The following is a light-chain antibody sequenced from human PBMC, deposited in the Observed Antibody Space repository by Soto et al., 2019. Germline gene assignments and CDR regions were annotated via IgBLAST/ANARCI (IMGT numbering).Light chain of an antibody. CDR3: VSYTSSTTYV. J-gene: IGLJ1*01. CDR2: DVA. Sequence: ALAQPASVSGSPGQSITISCTGTSSDVGGSNFVSWYQQHPGKPPKLIIYDVANRPSGVSNRFSGSKSGSTASLIISRLQTEDEADYYCVSYTSSTTYVFGTGTKVTVL. CDR1: SSDVGGSNF. V-gene: IGLV2-14*03.